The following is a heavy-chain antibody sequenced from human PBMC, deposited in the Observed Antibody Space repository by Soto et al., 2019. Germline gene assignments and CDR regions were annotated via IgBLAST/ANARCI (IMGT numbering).Heavy chain of an antibody. D-gene: IGHD2-15*01. Sequence: QVQLQESGPGLVKPSQTLSLTCTVSGGSIIDGQTYLNWIRQHPERGLEWLGYINYRATTNYRPALKRRIMISIGTSKNEFSLRLTSVTAAHASVYYCARDAPGVAQYWGQGPLVTVSS. CDR2: INYRATT. CDR3: ARDAPGVAQY. V-gene: IGHV4-31*03. J-gene: IGHJ4*02. CDR1: GGSIIDGQTY.